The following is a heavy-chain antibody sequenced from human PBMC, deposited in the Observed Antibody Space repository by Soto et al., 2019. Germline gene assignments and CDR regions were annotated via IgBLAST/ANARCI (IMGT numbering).Heavy chain of an antibody. J-gene: IGHJ4*02. CDR2: IYYSGST. D-gene: IGHD2-15*01. Sequence: SETLSLTCTVSGGSISSYYWSWIRQPPGKGLEWIGYIYYSGSTNYNPSLKSRVNISVDTSKNQFSLKLSSVTAADTAVYFFARHPLYCSGGSCYFGFDYWGQGTLVTVAA. V-gene: IGHV4-59*08. CDR3: ARHPLYCSGGSCYFGFDY. CDR1: GGSISSYY.